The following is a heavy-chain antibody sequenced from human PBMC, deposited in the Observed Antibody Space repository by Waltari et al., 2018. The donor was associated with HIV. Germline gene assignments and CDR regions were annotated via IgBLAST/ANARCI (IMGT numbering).Heavy chain of an antibody. V-gene: IGHV1-24*01. Sequence: QVQLVQSGAEGKKPGASVMVSCKVSEYTISELSIHWVRQAPGKGLEWMGGFDPEDGETIYAQKFQGRITMTEDTSTDTAYMELSSLRSEDTAVYYCATDPSSIRGAFDIWGQGTMVTVSS. D-gene: IGHD2-2*01. CDR2: FDPEDGET. J-gene: IGHJ3*02. CDR1: EYTISELS. CDR3: ATDPSSIRGAFDI.